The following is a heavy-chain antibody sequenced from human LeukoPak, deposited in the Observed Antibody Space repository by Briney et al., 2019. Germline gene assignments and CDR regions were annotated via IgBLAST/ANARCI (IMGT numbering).Heavy chain of an antibody. V-gene: IGHV3-23*01. Sequence: GGSLRLSCAASGFTFSSFAMSWVRQAPEKGLEWVSGISSSGGSTYYADSVKGRFTISRDNSKNTVYLQMNSLRAEDTAVYYCAKDLRSTVRGYFDLWGRGTLVTVSS. CDR3: AKDLRSTVRGYFDL. CDR1: GFTFSSFA. J-gene: IGHJ2*01. D-gene: IGHD4-17*01. CDR2: ISSSGGST.